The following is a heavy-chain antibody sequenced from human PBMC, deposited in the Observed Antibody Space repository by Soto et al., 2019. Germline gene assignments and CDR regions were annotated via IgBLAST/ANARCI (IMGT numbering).Heavy chain of an antibody. CDR3: ARRFLEWSDYYYYGMDV. D-gene: IGHD3-3*01. CDR2: MNPNSGNT. Sequence: GASVKVSCKASGYTFTSYDINWVRQATGQGLEWMGWMNPNSGNTGYAQKFQGRVTMTRNTSISTAYMELSSLRSEDTAVYYCARRFLEWSDYYYYGMDVWGQGTTVTVSS. J-gene: IGHJ6*02. CDR1: GYTFTSYD. V-gene: IGHV1-8*01.